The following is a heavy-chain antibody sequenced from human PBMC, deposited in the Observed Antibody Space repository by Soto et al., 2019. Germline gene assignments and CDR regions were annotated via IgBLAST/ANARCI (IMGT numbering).Heavy chain of an antibody. D-gene: IGHD6-19*01. CDR3: ARSFSSSGWRQWGMDV. V-gene: IGHV1-69*01. J-gene: IGHJ6*01. Sequence: QVQLVQSGAEVKKPGSSVKVSCKASGGTFSSYAISWVRQAPGQGLELKGGIIPIFGTANYAQKFQGRVTITADESTSTAYMELSSLRSEDTAVYYCARSFSSSGWRQWGMDVWGQGTTVTVSS. CDR2: IIPIFGTA. CDR1: GGTFSSYA.